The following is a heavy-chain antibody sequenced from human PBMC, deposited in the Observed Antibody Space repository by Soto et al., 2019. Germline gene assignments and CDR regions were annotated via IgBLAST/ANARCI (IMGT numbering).Heavy chain of an antibody. CDR2: ISAYNGNT. V-gene: IGHV1-18*04. D-gene: IGHD3-3*01. CDR1: GYTFTSYG. CDR3: ASLIEDYDFWSGYPDYYGMDV. J-gene: IGHJ6*02. Sequence: ASVKVSCKASGYTFTSYGISWVRQAPGQGLEWMGWISAYNGNTNYAQKLQGRVTMTTDTSTSTAYMELRSLRSDDTAVYYCASLIEDYDFWSGYPDYYGMDVCGQGTTVTVSS.